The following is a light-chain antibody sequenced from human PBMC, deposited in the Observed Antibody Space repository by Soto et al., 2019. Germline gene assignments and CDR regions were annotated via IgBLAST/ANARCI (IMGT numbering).Light chain of an antibody. V-gene: IGKV1-8*01. CDR2: AAS. Sequence: AIRMTQSPSSLSASTGDRVTITCRASQGISSYLAWYQQKPGKAPELLIYAASTLQSGVPSRFSGSGSGTDFTLTISCLQSEDFATYYCQQYYSFPQTFGQGSKVDI. J-gene: IGKJ1*01. CDR3: QQYYSFPQT. CDR1: QGISSY.